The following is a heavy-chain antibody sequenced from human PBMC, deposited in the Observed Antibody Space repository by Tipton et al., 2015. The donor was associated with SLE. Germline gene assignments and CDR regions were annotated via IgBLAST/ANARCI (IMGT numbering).Heavy chain of an antibody. Sequence: TLSLTCTVSGGSISSYYWSWIRQPPGKGLEWIGYIYYSGSTNYNPSLKSRVTISVDTSKNQFSLNLNSVTVADTAVYYCAREAVGADGGLDYWGQGTPVTVSS. CDR2: IYYSGST. CDR3: AREAVGADGGLDY. J-gene: IGHJ4*02. V-gene: IGHV4-59*12. CDR1: GGSISSYY. D-gene: IGHD1-26*01.